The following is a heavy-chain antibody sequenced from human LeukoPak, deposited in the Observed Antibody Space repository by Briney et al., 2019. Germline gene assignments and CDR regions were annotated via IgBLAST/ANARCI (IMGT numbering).Heavy chain of an antibody. V-gene: IGHV4-39*01. CDR2: IYYSGST. CDR1: GGSISSSSYY. J-gene: IGHJ6*03. CDR3: ARLTPYYYYYMDV. Sequence: SETLSLTCTVSGGSISSSSYYWGWIRQPPGKGLEWIGIIYYSGSTYYNPSLKSRVTISVDTSKNQFSLKLSSVTAADTAVYYCARLTPYYYYYMDVWGKGTTVTVSS. D-gene: IGHD4-23*01.